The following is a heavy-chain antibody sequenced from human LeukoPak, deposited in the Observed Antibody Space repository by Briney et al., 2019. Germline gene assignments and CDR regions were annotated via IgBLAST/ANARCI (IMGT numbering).Heavy chain of an antibody. CDR3: AKGTVTPDWYFDL. V-gene: IGHV3-23*01. J-gene: IGHJ2*01. D-gene: IGHD4-17*01. CDR2: ISGSGGST. Sequence: GGSLRLSCAASGFTFSSYAMSWVGQAPGKGREWVSAISGSGGSTYYADSVKGRFTISRENSKNTLYLQMNSLRAEDTAVYYCAKGTVTPDWYFDLWGRGTLVTVSS. CDR1: GFTFSSYA.